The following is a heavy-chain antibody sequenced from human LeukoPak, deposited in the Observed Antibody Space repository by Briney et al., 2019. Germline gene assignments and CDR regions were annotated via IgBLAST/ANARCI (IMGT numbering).Heavy chain of an antibody. Sequence: PSQTLSLTCTVSGGSISSYYWSWIRQPPGKGLEWIGYIYYSGSTNYNPSLKSRVTISVDRSKNQFSLKLSSVTAADTAVYYCARDIVGATTDNYYFDYWGQGTLVTVSS. D-gene: IGHD1-26*01. CDR1: GGSISSYY. CDR3: ARDIVGATTDNYYFDY. CDR2: IYYSGST. V-gene: IGHV4-59*12. J-gene: IGHJ4*02.